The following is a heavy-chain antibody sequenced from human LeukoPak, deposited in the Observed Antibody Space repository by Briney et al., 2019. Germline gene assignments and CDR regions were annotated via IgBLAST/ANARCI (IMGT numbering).Heavy chain of an antibody. CDR1: GFTFSDYY. CDR3: ARDPHYYYYGLVV. Sequence: GGSLRLSCAASGFTFSDYYMRWLRQAPGKGLEWVSYISSSGSTIYYADSVRGRFTISRDNAKNSLYLQMNSVRAEDTAVYYCARDPHYYYYGLVVWGQGTTVTVSS. V-gene: IGHV3-11*01. CDR2: ISSSGSTI. J-gene: IGHJ6*02.